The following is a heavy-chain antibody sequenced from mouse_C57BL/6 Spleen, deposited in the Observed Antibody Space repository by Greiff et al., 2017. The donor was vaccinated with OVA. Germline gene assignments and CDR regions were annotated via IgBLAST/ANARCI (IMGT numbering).Heavy chain of an antibody. D-gene: IGHD2-14*01. J-gene: IGHJ3*01. CDR1: GYTFTDYY. CDR2: INPNNGGT. Sequence: QLQQSGPELVKPGASVKISCKASGYTFTDYYMNWVKQSHGKSLEWIGDINPNNGGTSYNQKFKGKATLTVDKSSSTAYMELRSLTSEDSAVYYCARLYDGFAYWGQGTLVTVSA. CDR3: ARLYDGFAY. V-gene: IGHV1-26*01.